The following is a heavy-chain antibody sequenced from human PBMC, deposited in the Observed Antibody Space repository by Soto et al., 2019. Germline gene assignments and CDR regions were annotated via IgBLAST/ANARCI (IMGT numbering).Heavy chain of an antibody. J-gene: IGHJ6*02. CDR1: GGSFSGYY. Sequence: TLSLTCAVYGGSFSGYYWSWIRQPPGKGLEWIGEINHSGSTNYNPSLKSRVTISVDTSKNQFSLKLSSVTAADTAVYYCARTTPYYYYGMDVWGQGTTVTVSS. CDR2: INHSGST. CDR3: ARTTPYYYYGMDV. D-gene: IGHD1-26*01. V-gene: IGHV4-34*01.